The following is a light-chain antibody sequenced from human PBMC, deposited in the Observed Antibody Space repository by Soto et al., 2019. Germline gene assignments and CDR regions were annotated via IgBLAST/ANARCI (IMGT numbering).Light chain of an antibody. J-gene: IGLJ1*01. Sequence: QSVLPQPASVSGSPGQSITISCTGTSSDVGGYNYVSWYQQHPGKAPKLMIYDVSNRPSGVSNRFSGSKSGNTASLTISGLQAEDEADYYCSSYTSSSTFYVFGAGTKSPS. CDR1: SSDVGGYNY. CDR3: SSYTSSSTFYV. V-gene: IGLV2-14*01. CDR2: DVS.